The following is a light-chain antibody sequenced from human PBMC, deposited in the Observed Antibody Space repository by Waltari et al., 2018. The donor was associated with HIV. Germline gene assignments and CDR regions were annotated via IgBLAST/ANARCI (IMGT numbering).Light chain of an antibody. Sequence: QSALTQPPSPSGPPEQSLSISCTRTSVDVAGCNHVSWYQQHPGEAPKPMIYEPSKRPSGVPDRFSGSKSGNTASLTVSGLQAEDEADYYCSSYAGSNNSVVFGGGTKLTVL. V-gene: IGLV2-8*01. CDR2: EPS. CDR1: SVDVAGCNH. J-gene: IGLJ2*01. CDR3: SSYAGSNNSVV.